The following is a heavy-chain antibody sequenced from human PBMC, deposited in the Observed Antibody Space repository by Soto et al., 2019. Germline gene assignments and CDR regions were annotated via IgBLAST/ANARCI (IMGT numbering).Heavy chain of an antibody. CDR2: VDHQGYS. CDR3: GRRQGTGYFDWHDS. J-gene: IGHJ5*01. CDR1: GAPITSNY. D-gene: IGHD3-9*01. V-gene: IGHV4-59*01. Sequence: SDALSLTCAVSGAPITSNYLTWIRQPPGKGVEWIGYVDHQGYSNYSPSLRSRLSMSIETSKNELSLKVLSVTAADTAVYYCGRRQGTGYFDWHDSWGQGTVATVSS.